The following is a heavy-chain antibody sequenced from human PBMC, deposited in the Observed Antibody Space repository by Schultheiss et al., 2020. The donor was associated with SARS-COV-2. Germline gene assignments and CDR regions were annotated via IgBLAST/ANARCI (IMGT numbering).Heavy chain of an antibody. V-gene: IGHV1-18*04. Sequence: ASVKVSCKASGYTFTGYYMHWVRQAPGQGLEWMGWISAYNGNTNYAQKLQGRVTMTTDTSTSTAYMELRSLRSDDTAVYYCARVRYYYGSGMGYWGQGTLVTVSS. CDR1: GYTFTGYY. CDR2: ISAYNGNT. D-gene: IGHD3-10*01. J-gene: IGHJ4*02. CDR3: ARVRYYYGSGMGY.